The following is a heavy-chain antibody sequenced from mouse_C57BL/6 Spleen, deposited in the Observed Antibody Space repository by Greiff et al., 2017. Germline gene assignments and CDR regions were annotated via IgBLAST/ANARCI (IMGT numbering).Heavy chain of an antibody. D-gene: IGHD1-1*01. CDR3: AGHPLRPYAMDY. J-gene: IGHJ4*01. Sequence: EVHLVESGGDLVKPGGSLKLSCAASGFTFSSYGMSWVRQTPDKRLEWVATISSGGSYTYYPDSVKGRFTISRDNAKNTLYLQMSSLKSEDTAMYYCAGHPLRPYAMDYWGQGTSVTVSS. CDR1: GFTFSSYG. CDR2: ISSGGSYT. V-gene: IGHV5-6*01.